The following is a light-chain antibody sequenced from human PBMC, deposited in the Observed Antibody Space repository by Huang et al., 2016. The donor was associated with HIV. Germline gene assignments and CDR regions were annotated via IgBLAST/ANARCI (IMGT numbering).Light chain of an antibody. CDR1: QSISSN. CDR3: QQYDNWPPLT. V-gene: IGKV3D-15*01. CDR2: GAS. Sequence: EIVMTQSPATLSVSPGERATLSCRASQSISSNLAWYQQKPGQAPRLLRYGASTRATGIPATFSGSGSGTEFTLTISSLQSEDFAVYYCQQYDNWPPLTFGGGTKVEIK. J-gene: IGKJ4*01.